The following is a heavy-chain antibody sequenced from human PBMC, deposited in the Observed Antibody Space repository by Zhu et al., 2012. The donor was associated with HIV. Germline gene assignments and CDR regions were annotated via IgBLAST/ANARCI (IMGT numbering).Heavy chain of an antibody. CDR3: ARDFKRGYTYGLGYYYYYMDV. V-gene: IGHV7-4-1*02. CDR2: INTNTGNP. Sequence: QVQLVQSGSELKKPGASVKVSCKASGYSFTNYAMNWVRQAPGQGLEWMGWINTNTGNPTFAQGFTGRFVFSLDTSVNTTYLQISSLKAEDTAVYYRARDFKRGYTYGLGYYYYYMDVWGKGTTITVSS. D-gene: IGHD5-18*01. CDR1: GYSFTNYA. J-gene: IGHJ6*03.